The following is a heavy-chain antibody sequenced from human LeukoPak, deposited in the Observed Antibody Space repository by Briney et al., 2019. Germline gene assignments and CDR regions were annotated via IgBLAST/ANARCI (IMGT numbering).Heavy chain of an antibody. V-gene: IGHV3-30*18. D-gene: IGHD1-26*01. CDR1: GFTFNTYP. CDR3: ANAQTEWELLSGDY. J-gene: IGHJ4*02. CDR2: ISYDGSNK. Sequence: GGSLRLSCAASGFTFNTYPVTWVRQAPGKGLEWVALISYDGSNKYYADSVKGRFTISRDNSKNTLYLQMNSLRAEDTAVYYCANAQTEWELLSGDYWGQGTLVTVSS.